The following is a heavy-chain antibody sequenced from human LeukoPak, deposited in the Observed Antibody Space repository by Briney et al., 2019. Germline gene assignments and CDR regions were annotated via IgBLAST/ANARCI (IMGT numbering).Heavy chain of an antibody. V-gene: IGHV4-39*02. CDR2: VNYSGST. CDR1: GGSISSSIYY. CDR3: AREGGFYRPLDY. D-gene: IGHD3-3*01. J-gene: IGHJ4*02. Sequence: SETLSLTCTVSGGSISSSIYYWGWIRQPPGKGLEWIGSVNYSGSTYYNPSLKSRVTISVDTSKNQFSLKLSSVTAADTAVYYCAREGGFYRPLDYSGQGTLVTVSS.